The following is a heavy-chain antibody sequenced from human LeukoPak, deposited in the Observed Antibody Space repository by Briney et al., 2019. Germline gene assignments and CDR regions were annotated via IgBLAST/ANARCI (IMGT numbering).Heavy chain of an antibody. J-gene: IGHJ4*02. Sequence: GSLRLSCAASGFIVSSNYMSWVRQAPGKGLEWVSSISRSSAYIYYADSVKGRFTISRDNAKNTLYLQMNGLRAEDTAVYYCARARMATFDYWGQGTLVTVSS. CDR1: GFIVSSNY. CDR3: ARARMATFDY. V-gene: IGHV3-21*01. D-gene: IGHD5-24*01. CDR2: ISRSSAYI.